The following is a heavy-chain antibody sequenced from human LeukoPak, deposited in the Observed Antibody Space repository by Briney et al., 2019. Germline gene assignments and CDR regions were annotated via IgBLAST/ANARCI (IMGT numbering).Heavy chain of an antibody. CDR2: INPSGGTT. CDR1: GGTFSSYA. V-gene: IGHV1-46*01. D-gene: IGHD3-10*01. J-gene: IGHJ4*02. CDR3: ARDYKYYYGSGSDYPFDY. Sequence: ASVKVSCKASGGTFSSYAISWVRQAPGQGLEWMGIINPSGGTTRYAQKFQGRVTMTRDTSTSTVYMEVNSLRAEDTAVFYCARDYKYYYGSGSDYPFDYWGQGTLVTVSS.